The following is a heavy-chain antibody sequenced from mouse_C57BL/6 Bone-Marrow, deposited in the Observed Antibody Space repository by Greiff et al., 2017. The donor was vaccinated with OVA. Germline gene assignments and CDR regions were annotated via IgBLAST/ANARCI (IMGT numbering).Heavy chain of an antibody. V-gene: IGHV1-64*01. Sequence: VQLQQPGAELVKPGASVKLSCKASGYTFTSYWMHWVKQRPGQGLEWIGMIHPNSGSTNYNEKFKSKATLTVDKSSSTAYMQLSSLTSEDSAVYYCARTVGGSPYFDDWGQGTTLTVSS. D-gene: IGHD1-1*01. CDR1: GYTFTSYW. CDR2: IHPNSGST. J-gene: IGHJ2*01. CDR3: ARTVGGSPYFDD.